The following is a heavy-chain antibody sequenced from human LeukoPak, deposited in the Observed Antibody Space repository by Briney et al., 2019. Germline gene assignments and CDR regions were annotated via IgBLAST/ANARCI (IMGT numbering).Heavy chain of an antibody. CDR3: ARDNGVVHGVYYMDV. Sequence: GGSLRLSCAASGFTFSNYWMTWVRQAPGKGLEWVADIKQDGSEKLYVNSVRGRFTISRDNAKLSLFLQMNSLRAEDTAVYYCARDNGVVHGVYYMDVWGKGTTVTVS. V-gene: IGHV3-7*01. J-gene: IGHJ6*03. D-gene: IGHD3-3*01. CDR2: IKQDGSEK. CDR1: GFTFSNYW.